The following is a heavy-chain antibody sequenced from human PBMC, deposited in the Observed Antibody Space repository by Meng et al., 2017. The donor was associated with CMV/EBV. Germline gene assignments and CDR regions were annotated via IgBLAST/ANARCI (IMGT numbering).Heavy chain of an antibody. J-gene: IGHJ4*02. Sequence: QVPLHDSGPPPVKPPQTVPPTCTFSGFSLSTRGVVVGWIRQPPGKALEWLALIYWDDDKRYSPSLKSRLTITKDTSKNQVVLTMTNMDPVDTATYYCAHRGSYGYHGYWGQGTLVTVSS. CDR3: AHRGSYGYHGY. CDR2: IYWDDDK. V-gene: IGHV2-5*02. D-gene: IGHD5-18*01. CDR1: GFSLSTRGVV.